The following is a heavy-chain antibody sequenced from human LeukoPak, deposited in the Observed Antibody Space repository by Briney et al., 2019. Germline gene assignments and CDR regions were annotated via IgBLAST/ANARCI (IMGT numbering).Heavy chain of an antibody. V-gene: IGHV3-53*01. CDR3: ARTNPVYGDYDY. D-gene: IGHD4-17*01. CDR1: GFSVNDNY. CDR2: MFPDGRT. Sequence: AGGSLRLSCAVSGFSVNDNYMSWVRQAPGKGLQWVSVMFPDGRTYYAESVKGRFTISRDLARNTLLLQMHSLRADDTAVHYCARTNPVYGDYDYWGQGTLVTVSS. J-gene: IGHJ4*02.